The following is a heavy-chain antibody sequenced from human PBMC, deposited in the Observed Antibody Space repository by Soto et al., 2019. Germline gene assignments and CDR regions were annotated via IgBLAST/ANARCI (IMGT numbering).Heavy chain of an antibody. CDR2: INPNSGGT. V-gene: IGHV1-2*02. Sequence: SVKVSCKASGYTFTGYYMHWVRQAPGQGLEWMGWINPNSGGTNYAQKFQGRVTMTRDTSISTAYMELSRLRSDDTAVYYCHRGIPPPGIPYYFDYWGQGTLVTVSS. D-gene: IGHD3-16*01. CDR3: HRGIPPPGIPYYFDY. J-gene: IGHJ4*02. CDR1: GYTFTGYY.